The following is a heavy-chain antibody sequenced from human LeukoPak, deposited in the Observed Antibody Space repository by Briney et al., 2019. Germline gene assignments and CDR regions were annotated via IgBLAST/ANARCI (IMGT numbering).Heavy chain of an antibody. V-gene: IGHV4-34*01. J-gene: IGHJ3*02. CDR3: AIEYYYDSAIPGGAFDI. Sequence: SETLSLTCAVYSGSFSGDYWSWIRQPPGKGLEWIGEINHSGSTNYNPSLKSRVTISVDTSKNQFSLKLSSVTAADTAVYYCAIEYYYDSAIPGGAFDIWGQGTMVTVSS. D-gene: IGHD3-22*01. CDR2: INHSGST. CDR1: SGSFSGDY.